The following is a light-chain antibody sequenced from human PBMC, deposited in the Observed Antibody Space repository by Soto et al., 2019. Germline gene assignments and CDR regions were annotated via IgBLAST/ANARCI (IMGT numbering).Light chain of an antibody. CDR1: QSVSSSS. Sequence: EIVLTQSPGTLSLSPGERATLSCRASQSVSSSSLAWYQQKRGQPPRLLIHVASSRATGIPDRFSGSGSGTDFTLTISRLEPEDFAVYYCQQYGGSPRTFGQGTKVEVK. CDR3: QQYGGSPRT. CDR2: VAS. J-gene: IGKJ1*01. V-gene: IGKV3-20*01.